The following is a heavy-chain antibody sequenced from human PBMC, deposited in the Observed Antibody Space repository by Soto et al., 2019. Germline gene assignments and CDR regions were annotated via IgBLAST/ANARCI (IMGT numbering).Heavy chain of an antibody. CDR1: GGSISSGGYY. D-gene: IGHD2-2*01. CDR2: IDYSGST. CDR3: ARGRTSSPTPGDY. Sequence: QVQLQESGPGLVKPSQTLSLTCTVSGGSISSGGYYWSWIRQHPGKGLEWIGYIDYSGSTYYNPSLKSRVTIAVDTSKNQFSLKLSSVTAADTAVYYCARGRTSSPTPGDYWGQGTLVTVSS. J-gene: IGHJ4*02. V-gene: IGHV4-31*03.